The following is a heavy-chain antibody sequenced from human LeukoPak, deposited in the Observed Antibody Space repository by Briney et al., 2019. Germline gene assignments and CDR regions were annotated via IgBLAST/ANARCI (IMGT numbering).Heavy chain of an antibody. CDR3: ASDPFTRGHY. D-gene: IGHD2-2*01. CDR1: GFSFSTYW. V-gene: IGHV3-7*01. J-gene: IGHJ4*02. Sequence: GGSLRLSCAASGFSFSTYWMSWVRQAPGKGLEWVADINQDGSAKYYVASVKGRFTISRDNTDNSLYLQTNSLRAEDTGVYYCASDPFTRGHYWGQGTLVTVSS. CDR2: INQDGSAK.